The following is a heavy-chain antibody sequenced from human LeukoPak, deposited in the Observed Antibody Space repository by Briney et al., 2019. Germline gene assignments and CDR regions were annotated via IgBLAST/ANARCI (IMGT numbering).Heavy chain of an antibody. CDR2: IYYSGST. D-gene: IGHD1-26*01. V-gene: IGHV4-59*01. CDR3: ARDSGSFDY. Sequence: SETLSLTCTVSGGSISSYYWSWIRQPPGKGLEWIGYIYYSGSTNYNPSLKSRVTISVDTSKNQFSLKLSSVTAAGTAVYYCARDSGSFDYWGQGTLVTVSS. J-gene: IGHJ4*02. CDR1: GGSISSYY.